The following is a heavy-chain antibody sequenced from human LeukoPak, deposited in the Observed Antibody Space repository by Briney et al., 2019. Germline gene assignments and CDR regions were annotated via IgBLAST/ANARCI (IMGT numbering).Heavy chain of an antibody. D-gene: IGHD3-9*01. V-gene: IGHV4-59*01. CDR3: ARYSILTGYFDY. J-gene: IGHJ4*02. Sequence: SETLSLTCTVSGGSISSYYWSWIRQPPGKGLEWTGYIYYSGSTNYNPSLKSRVTISVDTSKNQFSLKLSSVTAADTAVYYCARYSILTGYFDYWAREPWSPSPQ. CDR2: IYYSGST. CDR1: GGSISSYY.